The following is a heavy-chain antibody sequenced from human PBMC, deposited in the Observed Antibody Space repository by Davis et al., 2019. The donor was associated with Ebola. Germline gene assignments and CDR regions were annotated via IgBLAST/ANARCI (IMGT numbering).Heavy chain of an antibody. CDR3: ARGLSSGYYYYFDY. CDR2: IYHSGIT. D-gene: IGHD3-22*01. CDR1: GGSISSGGYS. J-gene: IGHJ4*02. Sequence: SETLSLTCAVSGGSISSGGYSWSWIRQPPGKGREWIGYIYHSGITYYNPSLKSRVTISVDTSKNQFSLKLSSVTAADTAVYYCARGLSSGYYYYFDYWGQGTLVTVSS. V-gene: IGHV4-30-2*05.